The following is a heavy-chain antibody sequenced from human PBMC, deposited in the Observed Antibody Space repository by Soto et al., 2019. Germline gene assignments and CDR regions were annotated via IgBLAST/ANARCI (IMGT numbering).Heavy chain of an antibody. V-gene: IGHV4-30-4*01. CDR1: GGSISSGDYY. D-gene: IGHD1-1*01. CDR3: ARHNPAINYFDY. Sequence: QVHLQESGPGLVKPSQTLTLTCTVSGGSISSGDYYWSWIRQPPGKGLEWIGYIYYSGSTYNTPSLKSRLTISVDTSKNQFSLKLTSVTAADTAVYYCARHNPAINYFDYWGQGTLVTVSS. J-gene: IGHJ4*02. CDR2: IYYSGST.